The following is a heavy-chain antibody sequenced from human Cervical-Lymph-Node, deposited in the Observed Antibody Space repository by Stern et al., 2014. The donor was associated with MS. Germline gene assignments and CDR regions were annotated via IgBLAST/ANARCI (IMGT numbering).Heavy chain of an antibody. J-gene: IGHJ4*02. Sequence: VQLEESGAEVKKPGSSVKVSCKASGGTLNNYAVSWVRQAPGQGLEWIGKIIPFLGIANYAHKFRGRVTLTAAATTSYMEVSSLRSDDTAVYYCARSPDLYDSSGYYFDWGQGTLVTVSS. CDR2: IIPFLGIA. V-gene: IGHV1-69*09. D-gene: IGHD3-22*01. CDR3: ARSPDLYDSSGYYFD. CDR1: GGTLNNYA.